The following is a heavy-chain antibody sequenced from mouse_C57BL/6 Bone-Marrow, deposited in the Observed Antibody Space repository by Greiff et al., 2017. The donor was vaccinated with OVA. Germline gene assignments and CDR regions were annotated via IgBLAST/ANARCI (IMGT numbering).Heavy chain of an antibody. Sequence: EVQLVESGGGLVKPGGSLKLSCAASGFTFSSYAMSWVRQTPEKRLEWVATISDGGSYTYYPDNVKGRFTISRENAKNNLYLQMSHLKSEDTAMYYCAREGVYYYGSSSGFAYWGQGTLVTVSA. J-gene: IGHJ3*01. CDR2: ISDGGSYT. V-gene: IGHV5-4*01. D-gene: IGHD1-1*01. CDR1: GFTFSSYA. CDR3: AREGVYYYGSSSGFAY.